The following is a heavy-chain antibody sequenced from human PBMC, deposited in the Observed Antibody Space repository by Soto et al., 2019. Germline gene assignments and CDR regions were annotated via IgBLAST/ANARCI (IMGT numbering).Heavy chain of an antibody. CDR2: IYYSGST. Sequence: PSETLSLTCTVSGISISSGGYYWSWIRQHPGKGLEWIGYIYYSGSTYYNPSLKSRVTISVDTSKNQCSLKLNSVTAADTAVYYCARDLWGYCGTDCYPLDGWGQGTTVTVSS. J-gene: IGHJ6*02. D-gene: IGHD2-21*02. CDR3: ARDLWGYCGTDCYPLDG. CDR1: GISISSGGYY. V-gene: IGHV4-31*03.